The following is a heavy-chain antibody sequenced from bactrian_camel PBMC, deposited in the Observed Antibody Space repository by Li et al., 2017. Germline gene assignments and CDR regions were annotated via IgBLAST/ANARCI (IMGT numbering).Heavy chain of an antibody. CDR1: GSTQYGNC. D-gene: IGHD7*01. CDR2: LDRFGTTI. CDR3: AARGRGNWFVSPLRADRYNY. Sequence: HVQLVESGGGSVQAGGSLRLSCAASGSTQYGNCMAWFRQTPDKEREGVGSLDRFGTTIYLDSVKGRFTISKDNAKNTLYLQMNILKPEDTAMYYCAARGRGNWFVSPLRADRYNYWGQGTQVTVS. J-gene: IGHJ4*01. V-gene: IGHV3S6*01.